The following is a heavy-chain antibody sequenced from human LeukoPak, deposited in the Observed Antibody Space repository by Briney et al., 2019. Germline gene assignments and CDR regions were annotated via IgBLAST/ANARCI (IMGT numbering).Heavy chain of an antibody. CDR2: VDPEDGET. CDR3: ATGRVGATCCWFDP. V-gene: IGHV1-69-2*01. J-gene: IGHJ5*02. CDR1: GYTFTGYY. Sequence: GASVKVSCKASGYTFTGYYMHWVQQAPGKGLEWMGLVDPEDGETIYAEKFQGRVTITADTSTDTAYMELSSLRSEDTAVYYCATGRVGATCCWFDPWGQGTLVTVSS. D-gene: IGHD1-26*01.